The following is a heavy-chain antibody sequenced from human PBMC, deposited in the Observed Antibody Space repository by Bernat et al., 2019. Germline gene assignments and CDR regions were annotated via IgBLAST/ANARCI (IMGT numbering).Heavy chain of an antibody. V-gene: IGHV3-53*04. CDR1: GFTVSSNY. D-gene: IGHD6-13*01. CDR3: ARGLSGSSSWYYYYYGMDV. J-gene: IGHJ6*02. CDR2: IYSGGST. Sequence: EVQLVESGGGLVQPGGSLRLSCAASGFTVSSNYMSWVRQAPGKGLEWVSVIYSGGSTYYADSVKGRFTISRHNSKNTLYLQMNSLRAEDTAVYYCARGLSGSSSWYYYYYGMDVWGQGTTVTVSS.